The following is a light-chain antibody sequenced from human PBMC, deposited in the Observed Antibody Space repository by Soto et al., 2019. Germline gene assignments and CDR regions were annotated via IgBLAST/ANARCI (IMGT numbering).Light chain of an antibody. Sequence: EIVLTQSPATQSLSPGERATLSCRASQSVSSYLAWYQQKPGQAPRLLIYDASNRATGIPARFSGSGSGTDFTLPISSLEPEDFAVYYCQQRSNWITFGQGTRLEIK. CDR2: DAS. CDR1: QSVSSY. CDR3: QQRSNWIT. V-gene: IGKV3-11*01. J-gene: IGKJ5*01.